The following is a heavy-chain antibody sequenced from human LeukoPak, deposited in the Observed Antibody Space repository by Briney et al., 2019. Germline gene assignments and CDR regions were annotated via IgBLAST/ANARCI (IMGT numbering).Heavy chain of an antibody. CDR2: ISYIGST. J-gene: IGHJ3*02. V-gene: IGHV4-59*11. D-gene: IGHD4-17*01. Sequence: PSETLSLTCTVSGGSFSSHYWSWIRQPPGKGLEWIGYISYIGSTNYTPSLKSRVPISVDTSKNQFSLKLSSVTAADTAVYYCARDPTTVTKGLDIWGQGTMVTVSS. CDR1: GGSFSSHY. CDR3: ARDPTTVTKGLDI.